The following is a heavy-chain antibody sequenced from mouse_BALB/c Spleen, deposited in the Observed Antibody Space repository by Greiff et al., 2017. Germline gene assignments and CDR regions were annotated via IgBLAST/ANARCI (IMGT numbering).Heavy chain of an antibody. CDR3: AREDYDWYFDV. D-gene: IGHD2-4*01. V-gene: IGHV2-9*02. J-gene: IGHJ1*01. Sequence: VQLVESGPGLVAPSQSLSITCTVSGFSLTSYGVHWVRQPPGKGLEWLGVIWAGGSTNYNSALMSRLSISKDNSKSQVFLKMNSLQTDDTAMYYCAREDYDWYFDVWGAGTTVTVSS. CDR1: GFSLTSYG. CDR2: IWAGGST.